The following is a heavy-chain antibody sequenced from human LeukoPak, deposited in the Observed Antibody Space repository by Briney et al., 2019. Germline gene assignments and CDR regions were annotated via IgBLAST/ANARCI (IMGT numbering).Heavy chain of an antibody. CDR3: AKQWLVPLDAFDI. J-gene: IGHJ3*02. Sequence: GGSLRLSCAASGFTFSSYAMSWVRQAPGKGLEWVSAISGSGGSTYYADSVKGRFTTSRDNSKNTLYLQMNSLRAEDTAVYYCAKQWLVPLDAFDIWGQGTMVTVSS. D-gene: IGHD6-19*01. CDR2: ISGSGGST. V-gene: IGHV3-23*01. CDR1: GFTFSSYA.